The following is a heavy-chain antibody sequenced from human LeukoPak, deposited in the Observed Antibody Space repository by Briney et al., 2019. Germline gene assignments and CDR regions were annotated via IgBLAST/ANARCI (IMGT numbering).Heavy chain of an antibody. D-gene: IGHD6-13*01. CDR2: ISWTSGSI. Sequence: GGSLRLSCAASGFTFDDYAMHWVRQAPGKGLEWVSGISWTSGSIGYADSVKGRFTISRDNAKNSLYLQMNSLRAEDTALYYCAKGIAAAGNNWFDPWGQGTLVTVSS. V-gene: IGHV3-9*01. CDR1: GFTFDDYA. J-gene: IGHJ5*02. CDR3: AKGIAAAGNNWFDP.